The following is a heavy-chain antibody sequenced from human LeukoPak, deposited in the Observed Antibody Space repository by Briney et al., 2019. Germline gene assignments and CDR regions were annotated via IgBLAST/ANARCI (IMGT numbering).Heavy chain of an antibody. V-gene: IGHV4-59*01. Sequence: SETLSLTCTVSGGSISSYYWSWIRQPPGKGLEWIGYIYYSGSTNYNPSLKSLVTISVDTSKNQFSLKLSSVTAADTAVYYCARGDYGDYSYYFDYWGQGTLVTVSS. J-gene: IGHJ4*02. CDR1: GGSISSYY. D-gene: IGHD4-17*01. CDR3: ARGDYGDYSYYFDY. CDR2: IYYSGST.